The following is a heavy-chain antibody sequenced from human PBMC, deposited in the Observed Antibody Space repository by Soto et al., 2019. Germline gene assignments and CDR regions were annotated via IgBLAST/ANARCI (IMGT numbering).Heavy chain of an antibody. CDR1: GGTFSSYT. D-gene: IGHD2-2*01. J-gene: IGHJ6*02. CDR3: ARDNCSSTSCYAYYYYGMDV. CDR2: IIPILGIA. V-gene: IGHV1-69*04. Sequence: ASVKVSCKASGGTFSSYTISWVRQAPGQGLEWMGRIIPILGIANYAQKFQGRVTITADKSTSTAYMELSSLRSEDTAVYYCARDNCSSTSCYAYYYYGMDVWGQGTTVTVSS.